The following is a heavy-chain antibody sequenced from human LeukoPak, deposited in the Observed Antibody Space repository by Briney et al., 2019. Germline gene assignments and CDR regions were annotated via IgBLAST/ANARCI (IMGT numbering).Heavy chain of an antibody. CDR2: ISAYNGNT. CDR3: ARVQYDFWSGYYTESRQYYYMDV. Sequence: ASVKVSCKASGYTFTSYGISWVRQAPGQGLEWMGWISAYNGNTNYAQKLQGGVTMTTDTSTSTAYMELRSLRSDDTAVYYCARVQYDFWSGYYTESRQYYYMDVWGKGTTVTVSS. CDR1: GYTFTSYG. V-gene: IGHV1-18*01. J-gene: IGHJ6*03. D-gene: IGHD3-3*01.